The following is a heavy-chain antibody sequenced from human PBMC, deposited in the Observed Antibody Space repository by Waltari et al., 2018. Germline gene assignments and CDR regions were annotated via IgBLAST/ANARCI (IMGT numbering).Heavy chain of an antibody. V-gene: IGHV4-38-2*01. D-gene: IGHD1-26*01. CDR3: ASSFGSYYFDY. J-gene: IGHJ4*02. CDR2: IYHSGST. CDR1: GYSISSGYY. Sequence: QVQLQESGPGLVKPSETLSLTCAVSGYSISSGYYWGWIRQPPGKGLEWIGSIYHSGSTYYNPSRKSRVTISVDTSKNQFSLKLSSVTAADTAVYYCASSFGSYYFDYWGQGTLVTVSS.